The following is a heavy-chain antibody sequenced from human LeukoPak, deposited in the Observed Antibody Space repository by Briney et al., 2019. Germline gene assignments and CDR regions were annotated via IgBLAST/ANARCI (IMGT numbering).Heavy chain of an antibody. D-gene: IGHD2-15*01. V-gene: IGHV3-23*01. CDR2: ISGSGGST. CDR1: GFTFSSYA. J-gene: IGHJ6*02. CDR3: AKDDCSGGSCPYYYYYGMDV. Sequence: TGGSLRLSCAASGFTFSSYAMSWVRQAPGKGLEWVSAISGSGGSTYYADSVKGRFTISRDNSKNTLYLQMNSLRAEDTAVYYCAKDDCSGGSCPYYYYYGMDVWGQGTTVTVSS.